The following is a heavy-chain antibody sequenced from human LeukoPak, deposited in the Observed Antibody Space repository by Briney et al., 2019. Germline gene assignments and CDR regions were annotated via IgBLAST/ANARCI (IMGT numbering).Heavy chain of an antibody. CDR3: AKDSGLLWFGVFGY. CDR1: GFTFSNYG. V-gene: IGHV3-30*02. Sequence: GGSLRLSCAVSGFTFSNYGMHWVRQAPGKGLEWVAFIRYDGSNKYYADSVKGRFTISRDNSKNTLYLQMNSLRAEDTAVYYCAKDSGLLWFGVFGYWGQGTLVTVSS. J-gene: IGHJ4*02. CDR2: IRYDGSNK. D-gene: IGHD3-10*01.